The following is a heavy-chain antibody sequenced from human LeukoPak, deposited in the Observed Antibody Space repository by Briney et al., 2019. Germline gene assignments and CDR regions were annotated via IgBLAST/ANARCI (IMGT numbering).Heavy chain of an antibody. CDR3: ARGIRIAAADEQKSGEIDY. J-gene: IGHJ4*02. Sequence: PGGSLRLSCAASGFTFSSYSMNWVRQAPGKGLEWVSSISSSSSYIYYADSVKGRFTISRDNAKNSLYLQMNSLRAEDTAVYYCARGIRIAAADEQKSGEIDYWGQGTLVTVSS. V-gene: IGHV3-21*01. CDR2: ISSSSSYI. D-gene: IGHD6-13*01. CDR1: GFTFSSYS.